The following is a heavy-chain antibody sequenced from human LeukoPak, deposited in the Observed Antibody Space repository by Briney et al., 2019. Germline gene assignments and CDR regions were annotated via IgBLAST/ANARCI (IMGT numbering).Heavy chain of an antibody. CDR3: ARGVWHFDL. CDR2: IYNSGST. J-gene: IGHJ2*01. CDR1: GGSISNYY. Sequence: SETLSLTCTVSGGSISNYYWSWIRQPPGEGLEWIGYIYNSGSTNYNPSLKSRVTISVDTSKNQFSLKLSSVTAADTAVFYCARGVWHFDLWGRGTLVTVSS. V-gene: IGHV4-59*01.